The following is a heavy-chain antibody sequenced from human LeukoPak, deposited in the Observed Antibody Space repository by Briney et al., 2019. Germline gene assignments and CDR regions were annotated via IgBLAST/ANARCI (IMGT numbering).Heavy chain of an antibody. D-gene: IGHD5-12*01. Sequence: GGSLRLSCAASGFTFSNYWISWVRQAPGKGPEWVANIKHDGTDKYYVDSVKGRLTISRDNAKNSLYLQMNSLRAEDMALYYCAKDPAKYSAGLPSWFDPWGQGTLVTVSS. V-gene: IGHV3-7*03. CDR2: IKHDGTDK. CDR3: AKDPAKYSAGLPSWFDP. J-gene: IGHJ5*02. CDR1: GFTFSNYW.